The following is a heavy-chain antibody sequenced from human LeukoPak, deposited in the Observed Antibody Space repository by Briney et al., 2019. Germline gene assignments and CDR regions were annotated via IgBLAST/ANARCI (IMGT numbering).Heavy chain of an antibody. V-gene: IGHV3-7*01. CDR3: ARDASLYCSGDSCYWAFDH. D-gene: IGHD2-15*01. J-gene: IGHJ4*02. CDR1: GFTFSNYW. Sequence: GGSLRLSCAAYGFTFSNYWMSWVRQAPGKGLEWVANIKQDESKRYFVDSVRGLFTISRDNAKNSLYLQMISLRAEDTAVYYCARDASLYCSGDSCYWAFDHWGQGTLVTVSS. CDR2: IKQDESKR.